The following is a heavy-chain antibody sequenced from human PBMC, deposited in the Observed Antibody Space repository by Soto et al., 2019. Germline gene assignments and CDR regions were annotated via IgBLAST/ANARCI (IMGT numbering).Heavy chain of an antibody. J-gene: IGHJ6*02. CDR1: GFTFSSYA. CDR2: ISGSGGST. V-gene: IGHV3-23*01. D-gene: IGHD4-4*01. CDR3: AKDQLPYPNYYYGMDV. Sequence: EVQLLESGGGLVKPGGSLRLSCAASGFTFSSYAMSWVRQAPGKGLEWVSAISGSGGSTYYADSVKGRFTISRDNSKNTLYLQMNSLRAEDTAVYYCAKDQLPYPNYYYGMDVWGQGTTVTVSS.